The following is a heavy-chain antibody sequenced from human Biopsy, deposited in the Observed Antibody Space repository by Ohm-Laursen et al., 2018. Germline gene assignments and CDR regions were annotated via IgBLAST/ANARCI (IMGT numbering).Heavy chain of an antibody. J-gene: IGHJ4*02. V-gene: IGHV3-73*01. CDR3: TLEGAGFDN. CDR2: IRSKAKSYAT. D-gene: IGHD3-10*01. Sequence: SLRLSCAASGFTFSASAVHWVRQASGKGLEWVGRIRSKAKSYATVYAASVTGRFTISRDDSKNTTYLQMNSLKTEDTAVYYCTLEGAGFDNWGQGTLVTVSS. CDR1: GFTFSASA.